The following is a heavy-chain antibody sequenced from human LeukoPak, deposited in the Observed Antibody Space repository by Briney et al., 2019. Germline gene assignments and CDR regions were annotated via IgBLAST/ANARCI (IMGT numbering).Heavy chain of an antibody. J-gene: IGHJ4*02. CDR1: GGSISSSSYY. Sequence: SETLSLTCTVSGGSISSSSYYWGWIRQPPGKGLEWIGNIYYSGSTYYNPSLKSRITISVDTSKNQSSLKLSSVTAADTAVYYCARHRAYYDFWSGSINETDYWGQGTLVTVST. V-gene: IGHV4-39*01. CDR2: IYYSGST. D-gene: IGHD3-3*01. CDR3: ARHRAYYDFWSGSINETDY.